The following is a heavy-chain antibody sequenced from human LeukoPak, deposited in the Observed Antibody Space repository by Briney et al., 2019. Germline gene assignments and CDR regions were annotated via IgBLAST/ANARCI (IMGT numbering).Heavy chain of an antibody. J-gene: IGHJ4*02. Sequence: GGSLRLSCAASGFTFSSYAMSWVRQAPGKGLEWVSAISGSGGSTYYADSVKGRFTISRGNSRNTLYLQMNSPRAEDTAVYYCAILPGYSSGWYEVNYWGQGTLVTVSS. V-gene: IGHV3-23*01. CDR2: ISGSGGST. CDR3: AILPGYSSGWYEVNY. CDR1: GFTFSSYA. D-gene: IGHD6-13*01.